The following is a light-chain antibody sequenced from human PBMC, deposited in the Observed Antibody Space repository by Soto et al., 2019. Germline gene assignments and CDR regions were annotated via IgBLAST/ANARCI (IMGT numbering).Light chain of an antibody. J-gene: IGLJ1*01. CDR2: DVT. CDR1: SSDVGAYNY. CDR3: SSYTSSTTYV. Sequence: QSALTQPRSVSASPGQSVTIPCTGTSSDVGAYNYVSWYQQHPDKAPKLMIYDVTKRPSGVPDRFSGSKSGNTASLTISGLQAEDEADYYCSSYTSSTTYVFGPGTQLTVL. V-gene: IGLV2-11*01.